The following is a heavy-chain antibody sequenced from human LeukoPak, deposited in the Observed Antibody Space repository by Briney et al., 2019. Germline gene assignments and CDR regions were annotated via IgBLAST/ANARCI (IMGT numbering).Heavy chain of an antibody. CDR3: ARAIAAAGKESFDY. CDR2: ISYDGSNK. D-gene: IGHD6-13*01. CDR1: GFTFGDFA. V-gene: IGHV3-30*04. J-gene: IGHJ4*02. Sequence: GGSLRLSCTASGFTFGDFAMSWFRQAPGKGLEWVAVISYDGSNKKYADSVKGRFTISRDNAKNSLYLQMNSLRAEDTAVYYCARAIAAAGKESFDYWGQGTLVTVSS.